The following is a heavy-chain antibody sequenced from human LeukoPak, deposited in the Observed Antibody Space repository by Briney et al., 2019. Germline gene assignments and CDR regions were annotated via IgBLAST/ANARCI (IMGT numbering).Heavy chain of an antibody. D-gene: IGHD2-21*02. J-gene: IGHJ4*02. CDR1: GGSISSYY. Sequence: SETLSLTCTVSGGSISSYYWSWIRQPPGKGLEWIGYIYYSGSTNYNPSLKSRVTISVDTSKNQFSLKLSSVTAADTAVYYCARDSVTAAGLDSWGQGTLVTVSS. V-gene: IGHV4-59*12. CDR2: IYYSGST. CDR3: ARDSVTAAGLDS.